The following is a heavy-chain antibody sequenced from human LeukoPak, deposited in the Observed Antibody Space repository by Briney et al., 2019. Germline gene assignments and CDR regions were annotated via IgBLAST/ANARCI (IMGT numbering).Heavy chain of an antibody. CDR3: AKDYCGGDCYSGWYFDL. CDR1: GFNFDDYA. Sequence: GRSPRLSCAASGFNFDDYAMHWVRQAPGKGLEWVSGISYNSDTIAYADSVKGRFTISRDNAKNSLYLQMNSLRAEDTALYYCAKDYCGGDCYSGWYFDLWAVAPWSLSPQ. V-gene: IGHV3-9*01. J-gene: IGHJ2*01. CDR2: ISYNSDTI. D-gene: IGHD2-21*02.